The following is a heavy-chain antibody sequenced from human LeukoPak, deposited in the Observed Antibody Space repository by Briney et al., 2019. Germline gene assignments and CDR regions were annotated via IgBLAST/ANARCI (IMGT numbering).Heavy chain of an antibody. CDR1: GGSISSSSYY. CDR2: IYHRGTT. V-gene: IGHV4-39*07. Sequence: PSETLSLTCTVSGGSISSSSYYWGWIRQPPGKGLEWIGSIYHRGTTYYNPSLKSRVTISVDTSKNQFSLKLSSVTAADTAVYYCARVEAMVDYYFDYWGQGTLVTVSS. J-gene: IGHJ4*02. D-gene: IGHD5-18*01. CDR3: ARVEAMVDYYFDY.